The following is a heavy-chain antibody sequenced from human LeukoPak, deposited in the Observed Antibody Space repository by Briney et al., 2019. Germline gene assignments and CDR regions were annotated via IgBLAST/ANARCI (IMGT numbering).Heavy chain of an antibody. CDR2: ISASRDIT. J-gene: IGHJ4*02. CDR1: GFNYSSYT. CDR3: ARDLYDFWSAIGDY. Sequence: GGSLRLSCAASGFNYSSYTMNWVRQAPGMGLEWLSYISASRDITYYADSAKGRFTISRDNAKNSLYLQMNSLRAEDTAVYYCARDLYDFWSAIGDYWGQGTLVTVSS. V-gene: IGHV3-48*01. D-gene: IGHD3-3*01.